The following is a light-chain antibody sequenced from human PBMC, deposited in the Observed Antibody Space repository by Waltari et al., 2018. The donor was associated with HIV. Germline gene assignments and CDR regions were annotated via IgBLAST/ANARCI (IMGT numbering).Light chain of an antibody. CDR1: SSKIGAGYD. V-gene: IGLV1-40*01. Sequence: QSVLTQPPSVSGAPGQRVTISCIGSSSKIGAGYDVHWYQQFPGTAPKLLIYCNSNRPSGVPDRFSGSKSGTSASLAITGLQAEDEADYYCQSYDSNLSGVFGGGTKLTVL. CDR3: QSYDSNLSGV. CDR2: CNS. J-gene: IGLJ2*01.